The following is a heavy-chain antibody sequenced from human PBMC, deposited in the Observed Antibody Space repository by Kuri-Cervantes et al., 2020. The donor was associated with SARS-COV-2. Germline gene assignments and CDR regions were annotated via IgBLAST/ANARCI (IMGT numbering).Heavy chain of an antibody. CDR3: ARRTVGHFDL. CDR2: IYHSGST. Sequence: SQTLSLTCAVSGYSISSGYYWGRIRQPPGKGLEWIGSIYHSGSTYYNPSLKSRVTISVDTSKNQFSLKLSSVTAADTAVYYCARRTVGHFDLWGRGTLVTVSS. D-gene: IGHD3-16*01. V-gene: IGHV4-38-2*01. J-gene: IGHJ2*01. CDR1: GYSISSGYY.